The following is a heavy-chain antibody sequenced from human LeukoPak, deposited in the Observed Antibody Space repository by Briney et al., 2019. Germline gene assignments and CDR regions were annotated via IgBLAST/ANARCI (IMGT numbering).Heavy chain of an antibody. CDR2: IGGRGGST. CDR3: GKEGGA. J-gene: IGHJ5*02. CDR1: GFRFSDFT. D-gene: IGHD3-16*01. Sequence: GGSLRLSCAASGFRFSDFTMTWVRQAPGKGPEWVSAIGGRGGSTYYADSLGGRFIISRDNSKDMVYLQMNSLKVEDTATYYCGKEGGAWGQGTKVTVSS. V-gene: IGHV3-23*01.